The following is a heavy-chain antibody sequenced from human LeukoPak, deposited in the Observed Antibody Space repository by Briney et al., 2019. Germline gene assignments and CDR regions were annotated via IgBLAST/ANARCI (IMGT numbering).Heavy chain of an antibody. V-gene: IGHV4-34*01. CDR2: INDSGST. Sequence: SETLSLTCAVYGGSFSGYYWSWIRQPPGKGLEWIGEINDSGSTNYNPSLKSRVTISVDTSKNQFSLKLSSVTAADTAVYYCARGLDSGEFDYWGQGTLVTVSS. D-gene: IGHD3-10*01. CDR1: GGSFSGYY. J-gene: IGHJ4*02. CDR3: ARGLDSGEFDY.